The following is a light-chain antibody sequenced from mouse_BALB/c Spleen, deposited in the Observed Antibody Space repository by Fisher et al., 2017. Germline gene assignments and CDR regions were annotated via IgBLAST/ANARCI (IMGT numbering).Light chain of an antibody. CDR1: SSVSSSY. Sequence: IVLTQSPAIMSASLGERVTMTCTASSSVSSSYLHWYQQKPGSSPKLWIYGTSNLASGVPVRFSGSGSGTSYSLTISSMEAEDAATYYCQQWSSYPLTFGGGTKLEIK. V-gene: IGKV4-74*01. CDR2: GTS. J-gene: IGKJ2*01. CDR3: QQWSSYPLT.